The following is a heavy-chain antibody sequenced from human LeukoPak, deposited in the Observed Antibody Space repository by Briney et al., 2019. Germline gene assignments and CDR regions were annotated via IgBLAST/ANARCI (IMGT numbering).Heavy chain of an antibody. CDR2: IKQDGSEK. D-gene: IGHD3-9*01. J-gene: IGHJ4*02. Sequence: GGSLRLSCAASGFTFSSYWMSWVRQAPGKGLEWVANIKQDGSEKYYVDSVKGRFTISRDNAKNSLYLQMNSLRAEDTAVYYCARELRNVSTGNAPDYWGQGTLVTVSS. CDR1: GFTFSSYW. CDR3: ARELRNVSTGNAPDY. V-gene: IGHV3-7*01.